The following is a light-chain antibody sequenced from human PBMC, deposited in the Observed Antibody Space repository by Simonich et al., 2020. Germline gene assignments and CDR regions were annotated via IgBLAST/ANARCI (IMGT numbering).Light chain of an antibody. CDR1: QSLLHSDGKTY. CDR3: MQSIQLPPT. J-gene: IGKJ2*01. V-gene: IGKV2D-29*02. Sequence: DIVMTQTPLSLSVTPGQPASISCKSSQSLLHSDGKTYLYWYLQKPGQSPQLLIYEVSNRFYGVPDRFSGSGSGTDFTLKISRVEAEDVGVYYCMQSIQLPPTFGHGTKLEIK. CDR2: EVS.